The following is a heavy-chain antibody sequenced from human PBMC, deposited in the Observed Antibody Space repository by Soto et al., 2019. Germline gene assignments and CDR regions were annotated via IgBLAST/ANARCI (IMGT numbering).Heavy chain of an antibody. Sequence: QVQLVQSGAEVREPGASVKVSCKASGYSFTSLDSNWVRQTAGQGLEWMGWMQPSTGRTGYAQKFQGRVTIPRDTSINTAYMELTTLTSYDTAFYYCARGVSAGVDYWGQGTLVTVSS. D-gene: IGHD1-26*01. CDR3: ARGVSAGVDY. CDR2: MQPSTGRT. V-gene: IGHV1-8*01. CDR1: GYSFTSLD. J-gene: IGHJ4*02.